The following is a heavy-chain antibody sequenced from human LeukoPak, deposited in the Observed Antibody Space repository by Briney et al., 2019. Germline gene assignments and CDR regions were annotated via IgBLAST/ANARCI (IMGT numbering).Heavy chain of an antibody. D-gene: IGHD3-22*01. CDR3: ARAYGSSGYYQLPIDY. V-gene: IGHV3-23*01. Sequence: GGSLRLSCAASGFTFSSYAMNWVRQAPGKGLEWVSATTGGGGATDYADSVKGRFTISRDNSKNTLSLQMNSLRAEDTAIYYCARAYGSSGYYQLPIDYWGQGTLVTVSS. CDR1: GFTFSSYA. J-gene: IGHJ4*02. CDR2: TTGGGGAT.